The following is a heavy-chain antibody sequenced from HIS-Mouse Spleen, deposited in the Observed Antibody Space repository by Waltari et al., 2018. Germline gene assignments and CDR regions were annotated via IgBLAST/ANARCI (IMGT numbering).Heavy chain of an antibody. Sequence: QLQLQESGPGLVKPSETLSLTCTVSGGSISSSSYYWGWIRQPPGKGLEWIGSIYYRGGTSYNPSLKGRVTISVDTSKNQFSLKLSSVTAADTAVYYCAREIPYSSSWYDWYFDLWGRGTLVTVSS. J-gene: IGHJ2*01. CDR1: GGSISSSSYY. CDR2: IYYRGGT. V-gene: IGHV4-39*07. CDR3: AREIPYSSSWYDWYFDL. D-gene: IGHD6-13*01.